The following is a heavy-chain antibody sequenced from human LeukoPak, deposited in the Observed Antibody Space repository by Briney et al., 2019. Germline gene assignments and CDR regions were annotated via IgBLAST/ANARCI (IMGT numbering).Heavy chain of an antibody. D-gene: IGHD1-26*01. CDR3: ARCRYSSTYRHSFDI. CDR1: GGSISNYY. J-gene: IGHJ3*02. V-gene: IGHV4-59*01. Sequence: SETLSLTCIVSGGSISNYYWSWIRQPPGKGLEWIGYIYNTGSTDYNPSLKSRVTISVDTSKNQFSLILSTLTAADTAMYYCARCRYSSTYRHSFDIWGHGAMVTVSS. CDR2: IYNTGST.